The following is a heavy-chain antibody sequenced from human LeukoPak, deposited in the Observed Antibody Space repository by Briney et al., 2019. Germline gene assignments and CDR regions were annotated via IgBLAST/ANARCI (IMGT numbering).Heavy chain of an antibody. CDR2: IYHSGST. D-gene: IGHD6-13*01. J-gene: IGHJ4*02. CDR3: ARGGIAAAGPAFDY. Sequence: AETLSLTCAVSGGSISSSNWWSWVRPPPGKGLEWIGEIYHSGSTNYNPSLKSRVTISVDKSKNQFSLKLSSVTAADTAVYYCARGGIAAAGPAFDYWGQGTLVTVSS. CDR1: GGSISSSNW. V-gene: IGHV4-4*02.